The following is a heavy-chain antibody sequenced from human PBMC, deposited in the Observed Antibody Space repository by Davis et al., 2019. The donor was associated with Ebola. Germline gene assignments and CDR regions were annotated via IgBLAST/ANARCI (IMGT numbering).Heavy chain of an antibody. CDR1: GFTFSSYA. V-gene: IGHV3-23*01. J-gene: IGHJ4*02. D-gene: IGHD3-10*01. CDR2: ISGSGGST. Sequence: GGSLRLSCAASGFTFSSYAMSWVRQAPGKGLEWVSGISGSGGSTYYADSVKGRFTISRDNSKNTLYLQMNSLRAEDTAVFYCARDRFASGSYYNGRLDYWGQGALVTVSS. CDR3: ARDRFASGSYYNGRLDY.